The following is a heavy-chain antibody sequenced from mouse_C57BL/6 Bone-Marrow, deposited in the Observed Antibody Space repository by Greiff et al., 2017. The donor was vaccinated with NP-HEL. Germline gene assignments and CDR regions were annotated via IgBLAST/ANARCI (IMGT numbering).Heavy chain of an antibody. D-gene: IGHD1-1*01. V-gene: IGHV1-59*01. CDR3: ARSADYYGSSGYYAMDY. Sequence: VKLQQPGAELVRPGTSVKLSCKASGYTFTSYWMHWVKQRPGQGLEWIGVIDPSDSYTNYNQKFKGKATLTVDTSSSTAYMQLSSLTSEDSAVYYCARSADYYGSSGYYAMDYWGQGTSVTVSS. J-gene: IGHJ4*01. CDR1: GYTFTSYW. CDR2: IDPSDSYT.